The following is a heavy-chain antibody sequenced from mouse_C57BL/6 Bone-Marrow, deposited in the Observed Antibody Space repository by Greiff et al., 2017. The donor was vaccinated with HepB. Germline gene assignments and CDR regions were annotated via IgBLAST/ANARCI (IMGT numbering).Heavy chain of an antibody. CDR2: IRNKANNHAT. Sequence: EVKLVESGGGLVQPGGSMKLSCAASGFTFSDAWMDWVRQSPEKGLEWVAEIRNKANNHATYYAESVKGRFTISRDDSKSSVYLQMNSLRAEDTDIYYCTRALRYYFDYWGQGTTLTVSS. CDR3: TRALRYYFDY. V-gene: IGHV6-6*01. J-gene: IGHJ2*01. CDR1: GFTFSDAW. D-gene: IGHD1-1*01.